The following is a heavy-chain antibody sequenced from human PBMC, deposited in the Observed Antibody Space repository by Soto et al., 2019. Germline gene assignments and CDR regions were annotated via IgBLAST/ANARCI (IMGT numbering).Heavy chain of an antibody. J-gene: IGHJ3*02. CDR3: ASAYDYRDPRDALDT. V-gene: IGHV4-34*01. CDR1: GGSFSGYY. Sequence: QVQLQQWGAGLLKPSETLSLTCAVYGGSFSGYYWNWVRQPPGKGLAWVGKIKHSEVTHYNPALTFRVSMSVDTSKNQVSLRLTSVTAADTAVYYCASAYDYRDPRDALDTWGQGTMVTVSS. D-gene: IGHD4-17*01. CDR2: IKHSEVT.